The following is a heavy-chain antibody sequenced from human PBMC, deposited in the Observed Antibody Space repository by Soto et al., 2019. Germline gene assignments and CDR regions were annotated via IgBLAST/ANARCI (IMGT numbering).Heavy chain of an antibody. CDR3: GRDNDVFAI. CDR1: GFTFSSYA. J-gene: IGHJ3*02. CDR2: ISYDGSNK. V-gene: IGHV3-30-3*01. Sequence: GGSLRLSCAASGFTFSSYAMHWVRQAPGKGLEWVAVISYDGSNKYYADSVKGRFTISRDNSKNTLYLQMNSLRAEDTAVYYCGRDNDVFAIWVQGTMVTVSS.